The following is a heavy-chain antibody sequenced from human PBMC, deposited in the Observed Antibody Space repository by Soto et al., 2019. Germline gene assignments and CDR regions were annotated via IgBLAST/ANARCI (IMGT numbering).Heavy chain of an antibody. Sequence: PGESLKISCKGSGYSFAGYWITWVRQKPGKGLEWMGRIDPSDSQTYYSPSFRGHVTISTTKSITTVFLQWSSLRASNTAMYYCARQIYDSDTGPNFQYYFDSWGQGTPVTVSS. CDR1: GYSFAGYW. CDR3: ARQIYDSDTGPNFQYYFDS. D-gene: IGHD3-22*01. CDR2: IDPSDSQT. J-gene: IGHJ4*02. V-gene: IGHV5-10-1*01.